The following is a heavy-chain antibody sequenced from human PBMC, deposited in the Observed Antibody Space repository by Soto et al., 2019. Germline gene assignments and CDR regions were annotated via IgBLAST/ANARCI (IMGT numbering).Heavy chain of an antibody. CDR2: ISSSSSTI. CDR3: ARGASYDFWSGTYYYYGMDV. V-gene: IGHV3-48*02. D-gene: IGHD3-3*01. J-gene: IGHJ6*02. CDR1: GFTFSSYS. Sequence: VGSLRISCAASGFTFSSYSMNWVRQAPGKGLEWVSYISSSSSTIYYADSVKGRFTISRDNAKNSLYLQMNSLRDEDTAVYYCARGASYDFWSGTYYYYGMDVWGQGTTVTVSS.